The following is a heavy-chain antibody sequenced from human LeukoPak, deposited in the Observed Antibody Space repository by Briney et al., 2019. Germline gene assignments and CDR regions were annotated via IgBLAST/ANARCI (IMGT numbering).Heavy chain of an antibody. CDR1: GYTLTELS. V-gene: IGHV1-24*01. CDR3: ALSKGCSSTSCCRVDYGMDV. J-gene: IGHJ6*02. D-gene: IGHD2-2*01. Sequence: ASVKVSCKVSGYTLTELSMRWVRQAPGKGLEWMGGFDPEDGETIYAQKFQGRVTMTEDTSTDTAYMELSSLRSEDTAVYYCALSKGCSSTSCCRVDYGMDVWGQGATVTVSS. CDR2: FDPEDGET.